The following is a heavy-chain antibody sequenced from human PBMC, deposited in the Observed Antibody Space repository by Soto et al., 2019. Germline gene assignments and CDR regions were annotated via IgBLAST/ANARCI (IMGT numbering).Heavy chain of an antibody. CDR1: GGTFGNSA. CDR3: ARAYYGAGSYWLYGMDV. Sequence: SVKVSCKASGGTFGNSALSWVRQAPGQGLEGMGGIIPSFATGYSAPEFQGRLTIAADKPTTTAYMELSSLRSEDTAVYYCARAYYGAGSYWLYGMDVWGQGTTVTVSS. J-gene: IGHJ6*02. V-gene: IGHV1-69*06. CDR2: IIPSFATG. D-gene: IGHD3-10*01.